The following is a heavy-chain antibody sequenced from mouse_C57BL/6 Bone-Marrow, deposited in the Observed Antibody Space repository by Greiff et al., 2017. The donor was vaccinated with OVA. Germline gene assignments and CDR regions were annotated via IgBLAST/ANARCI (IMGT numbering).Heavy chain of an antibody. CDR3: ARAKTYYSNYPFAY. Sequence: QLQQPGAELVKPGASVKLSCKASGYTFTSYWMHWVKQRPGQGLEWIGMIHPNSGSTNYNEKFKSKATLTVDKSSSTAYMQLSSLTSEDSAVYYCARAKTYYSNYPFAYWGQGTLVTVSA. J-gene: IGHJ3*01. CDR1: GYTFTSYW. D-gene: IGHD2-5*01. V-gene: IGHV1-64*01. CDR2: IHPNSGST.